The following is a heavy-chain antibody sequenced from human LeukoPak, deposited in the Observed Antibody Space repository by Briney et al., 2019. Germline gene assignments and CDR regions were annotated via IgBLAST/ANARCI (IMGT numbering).Heavy chain of an antibody. CDR2: IIPIFGTA. Sequence: GASVKVSCTASGGTFSSYAISWVRQAPGQGLEWMGGIIPIFGTANYAQKFQGRVTITADESTSTAYMELSSLRSEDTAVYYCARDVEAIWSGYVSYNWFDPWGRGTLVTVSS. J-gene: IGHJ5*02. CDR1: GGTFSSYA. CDR3: ARDVEAIWSGYVSYNWFDP. D-gene: IGHD3-3*01. V-gene: IGHV1-69*13.